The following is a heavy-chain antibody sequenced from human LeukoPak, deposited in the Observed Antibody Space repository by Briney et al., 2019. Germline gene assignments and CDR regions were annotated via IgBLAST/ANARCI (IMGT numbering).Heavy chain of an antibody. CDR1: GFTFSSYA. D-gene: IGHD3-9*01. Sequence: PGGSLTLSCAASGFTFSSYAMSWVRHAQGQGLEWDSTISGSGGSTYYADSVKGRFTTSRDNSKNTLYLQMNSLRPEDTAVYFCANRGVIDFLTGYYYYFDYWGQGTLVIVSS. J-gene: IGHJ4*02. CDR3: ANRGVIDFLTGYYYYFDY. CDR2: ISGSGGST. V-gene: IGHV3-23*01.